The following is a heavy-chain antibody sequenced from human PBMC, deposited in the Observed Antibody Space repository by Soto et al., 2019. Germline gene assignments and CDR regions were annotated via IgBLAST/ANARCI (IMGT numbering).Heavy chain of an antibody. D-gene: IGHD3-9*01. CDR2: ISAYNGNT. CDR3: ASGTTYYDILTGYYPAPLSLYPRLGSDYGQDV. J-gene: IGHJ6*02. Sequence: GASVKVSCKASGYTFTSYGISWVRQAPGQGLEWMGWISAYNGNTNYAQKLQGRVTMTTDTSTSTAYMELRSLRSDDTAVYYCASGTTYYDILTGYYPAPLSLYPRLGSDYGQDVSGQGTTDIVSS. CDR1: GYTFTSYG. V-gene: IGHV1-18*01.